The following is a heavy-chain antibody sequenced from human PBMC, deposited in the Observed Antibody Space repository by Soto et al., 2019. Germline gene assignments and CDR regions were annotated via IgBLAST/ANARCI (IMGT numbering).Heavy chain of an antibody. CDR2: IIPIFGTA. Sequence: SVKVACQASGGPLISYAIIWVRQAPGQGLEWMGGIIPIFGTANYAQKFQGRVTITADESTSTAYMELSSLRSEDTAVYYCARPLGYCSGASCYSGLIGYWGQRTLVTVSS. D-gene: IGHD2-15*01. J-gene: IGHJ4*02. V-gene: IGHV1-69*01. CDR3: ARPLGYCSGASCYSGLIGY. CDR1: GGPLISYA.